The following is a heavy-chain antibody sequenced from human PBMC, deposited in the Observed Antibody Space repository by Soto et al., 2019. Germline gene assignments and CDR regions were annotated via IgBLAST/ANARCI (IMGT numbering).Heavy chain of an antibody. D-gene: IGHD3-3*01. V-gene: IGHV1-3*01. Sequence: QVQLVQSGAEVKKPGASVKVSCKASGYTFTSYAMHWVRQAPGQRLEWMGWINAGNGNTKYSQKFQGRVTITRDTSARTAYMELSSLRSEDTAVYYWAREYGFWSGQQIIDYWGQGTLVTVSS. J-gene: IGHJ4*02. CDR2: INAGNGNT. CDR3: AREYGFWSGQQIIDY. CDR1: GYTFTSYA.